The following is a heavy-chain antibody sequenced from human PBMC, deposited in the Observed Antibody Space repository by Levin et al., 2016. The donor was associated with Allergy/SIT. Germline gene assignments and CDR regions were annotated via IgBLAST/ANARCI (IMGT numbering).Heavy chain of an antibody. D-gene: IGHD2-2*01. CDR3: AHTPPYCNITTCQLRYYMDV. V-gene: IGHV2-5*02. CDR2: IYWDDDK. Sequence: WIRQPPGKALEWLAVIYWDDDKRYSPSLKNRITITKDTSKNQVVLTMTNMDPVDTATYYCAHTPPYCNITTCQLRYYMDVWGKGTTVTVSS. J-gene: IGHJ6*03.